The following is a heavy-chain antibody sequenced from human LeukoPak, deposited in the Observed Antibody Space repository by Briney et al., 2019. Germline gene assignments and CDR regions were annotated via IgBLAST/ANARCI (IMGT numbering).Heavy chain of an antibody. V-gene: IGHV3-74*01. CDR2: INSDGIIT. Sequence: GGYLRLSCAASGFTFSNYWMHWVRHAPGKGLVWVSRINSDGIITNYADSVQGRFTISRDNAKNTLYLQMNGLRAEDTAAYYCAREGGGAFLDAFDIWGQGTKVTVSS. J-gene: IGHJ3*02. CDR3: AREGGGAFLDAFDI. CDR1: GFTFSNYW. D-gene: IGHD2-21*01.